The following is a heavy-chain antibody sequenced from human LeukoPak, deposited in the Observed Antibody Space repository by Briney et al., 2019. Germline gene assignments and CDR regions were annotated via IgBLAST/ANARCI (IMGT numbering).Heavy chain of an antibody. CDR1: GFTFSTYT. CDR3: ARGMELVDY. V-gene: IGHV3-21*01. CDR2: ISSSSSYL. D-gene: IGHD1-26*01. J-gene: IGHJ4*02. Sequence: PGGSLRLSCAASGFTFSTYTMNWIRQAPGKGLEWVSSISSSSSYLYYSDSVKGRFTISRDNARNSLYLQMNCLRVDDTAVYYCARGMELVDYWGQGTLVTVSS.